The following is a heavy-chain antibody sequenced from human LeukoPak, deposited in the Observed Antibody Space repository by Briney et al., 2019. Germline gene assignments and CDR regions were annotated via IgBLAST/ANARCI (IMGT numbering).Heavy chain of an antibody. CDR3: ARTGDGYNYYNYYYMDV. CDR1: GDSINNDTYY. V-gene: IGHV4-61*02. Sequence: SETLSLTCIVSGDSINNDTYYWNWIRQPAGKGLEWIGRMYVSGSSNYNPALKSRVSISVDTSKSQFSLRLSSVTAADTATYFCARTGDGYNYYNYYYMDVWGKGTTVTVTS. CDR2: MYVSGSS. D-gene: IGHD5-24*01. J-gene: IGHJ6*03.